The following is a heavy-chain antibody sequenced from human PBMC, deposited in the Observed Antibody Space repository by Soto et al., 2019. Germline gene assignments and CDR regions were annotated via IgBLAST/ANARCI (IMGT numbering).Heavy chain of an antibody. D-gene: IGHD4-17*01. CDR3: ARTPYGDYSDY. J-gene: IGHJ4*02. Sequence: PGGSLRLSCAASGFTLSSFEMSWVRQAPGKGLEWLSYISSSGTTIYYADSIKGRFTITRDNAKNSLSLQMSGLRADDTATYFCARTPYGDYSDYWGPGTLVTVSS. CDR1: GFTLSSFE. V-gene: IGHV3-48*03. CDR2: ISSSGTTI.